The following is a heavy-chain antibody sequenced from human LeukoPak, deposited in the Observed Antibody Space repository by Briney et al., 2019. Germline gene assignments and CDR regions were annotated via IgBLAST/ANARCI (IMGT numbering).Heavy chain of an antibody. D-gene: IGHD6-6*01. V-gene: IGHV5-51*01. CDR3: ARHSSSSGRGFDY. CDR2: IYPDDSDT. J-gene: IGHJ4*02. Sequence: GEYLKISCKGSGYSFTSYWIGWVRQMPGKGLEWMGIIYPDDSDTRYSPSFQGQVTISADKSINTAYLQWSSLKASDTAMYYCARHSSSSGRGFDYWGQGTLVTVSS. CDR1: GYSFTSYW.